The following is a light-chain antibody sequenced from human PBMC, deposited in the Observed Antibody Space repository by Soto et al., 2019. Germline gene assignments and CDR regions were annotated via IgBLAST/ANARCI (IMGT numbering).Light chain of an antibody. Sequence: IQLTQSPSSLSASVGDRVTITCRASQGISSYLAWYQQKPGKAPKLLIYAASTLQSGVPLRFSGSGSGTDFTLTISSLQPEDFATYYCQQLNTYPVTFGGGTKVDIQ. J-gene: IGKJ4*01. CDR2: AAS. CDR3: QQLNTYPVT. V-gene: IGKV1-9*01. CDR1: QGISSY.